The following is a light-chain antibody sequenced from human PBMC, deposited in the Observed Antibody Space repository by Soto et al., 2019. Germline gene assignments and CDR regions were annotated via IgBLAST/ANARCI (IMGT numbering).Light chain of an antibody. V-gene: IGLV2-23*01. CDR1: SSDVGSYNL. J-gene: IGLJ2*01. Sequence: QSALTQPASVSGSPGQSITISCTGTSSDVGSYNLVSWYQQHPGKAPKLMIYEGRKRPSGVSNRLSGSKSGNTASLTISGLPAEDEADYYCCSYAGSSLRVFGGGTKLTVL. CDR2: EGR. CDR3: CSYAGSSLRV.